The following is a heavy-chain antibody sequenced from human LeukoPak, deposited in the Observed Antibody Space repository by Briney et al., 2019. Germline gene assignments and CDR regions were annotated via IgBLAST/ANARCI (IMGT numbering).Heavy chain of an antibody. CDR2: ITNDGSST. V-gene: IGHV3-74*01. D-gene: IGHD3-22*01. Sequence: GGSLRLSCAASGLTFSSHWMHWVRQAPGKGLVWVSRITNDGSSTTYADSVKGRFTISRDNAKNMLYLQVNSLRAEDTAVYYCARDAAHYDSSGYFDYWGQGTLVTVSS. J-gene: IGHJ4*02. CDR3: ARDAAHYDSSGYFDY. CDR1: GLTFSSHW.